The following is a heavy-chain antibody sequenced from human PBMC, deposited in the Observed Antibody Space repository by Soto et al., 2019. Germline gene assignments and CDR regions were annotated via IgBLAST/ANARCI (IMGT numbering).Heavy chain of an antibody. V-gene: IGHV3-7*01. D-gene: IGHD1-26*01. CDR3: ARVKTQLPPYYFDY. CDR1: GFTFSSYW. Sequence: GGSLRLSCAASGFTFSSYWMSLVRQAPGKGLDWVANIKHDGSEKYYVDAVKGRFTISRDNAKNSLYLHMNSGRAEDTAVYYGARVKTQLPPYYFDYWGQGTLVTVSS. CDR2: IKHDGSEK. J-gene: IGHJ4*02.